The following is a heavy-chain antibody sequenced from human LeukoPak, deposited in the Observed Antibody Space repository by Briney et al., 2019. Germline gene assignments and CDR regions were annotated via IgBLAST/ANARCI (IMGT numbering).Heavy chain of an antibody. Sequence: GGSLRISCAASGFTFSSYAMSWVRQAPGKGLEWVSAISGSGGSTYYADSVKGRFTISRDNSKNTLYLQMNSLRAEDTAVYYCAKVSYDFWSGYYTRYYFDYWGQGTLVTVSS. J-gene: IGHJ4*02. CDR3: AKVSYDFWSGYYTRYYFDY. CDR2: ISGSGGST. CDR1: GFTFSSYA. V-gene: IGHV3-23*01. D-gene: IGHD3-3*01.